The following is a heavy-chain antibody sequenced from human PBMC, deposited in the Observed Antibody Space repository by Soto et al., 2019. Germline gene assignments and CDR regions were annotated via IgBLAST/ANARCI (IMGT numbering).Heavy chain of an antibody. CDR1: GCTFSIYA. J-gene: IGHJ3*02. Sequence: SVKVSCTASGCTFSIYAISWVRQAPGQGLEWMGGIIPIFGTANYAQKFQGRVTITADESTSTAYMELSSLRSEDTAVYYCARDRPIAVAGDAFDIWGQGTMVTVSS. CDR3: ARDRPIAVAGDAFDI. CDR2: IIPIFGTA. D-gene: IGHD6-19*01. V-gene: IGHV1-69*13.